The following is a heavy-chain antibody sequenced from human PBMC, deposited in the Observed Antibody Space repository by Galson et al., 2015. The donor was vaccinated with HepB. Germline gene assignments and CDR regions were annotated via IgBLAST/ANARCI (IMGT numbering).Heavy chain of an antibody. D-gene: IGHD2-15*01. CDR3: AKDGIMVANNPYHFHY. Sequence: SLRLSCAVSGFSFTRYAMTWVRQAPGKGLEWVSSITSSGGNSYYTDSVKGRFTVSRDNSKNTLLLQLNGLRAEDTAMYFCAKDGIMVANNPYHFHYWGQGTLVTVSS. CDR2: ITSSGGNS. V-gene: IGHV3-23*01. J-gene: IGHJ4*02. CDR1: GFSFTRYA.